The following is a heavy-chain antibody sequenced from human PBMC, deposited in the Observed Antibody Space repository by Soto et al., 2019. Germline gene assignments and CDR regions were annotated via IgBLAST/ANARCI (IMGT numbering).Heavy chain of an antibody. V-gene: IGHV4-39*01. CDR1: GGSISSSSYY. D-gene: IGHD4-17*01. CDR3: VRDSSPLPTANHL. J-gene: IGHJ1*01. CDR2: IYYSGST. Sequence: SETLSLTCTVSGGSISSSSYYWGWIRQPPGKGLEWIGSIYYSGSTNYNPSLKSRVTISVDTSKNQFSLKLNSVTAADTAVYYFVRDSSPLPTANHLWGPGTLVTLAS.